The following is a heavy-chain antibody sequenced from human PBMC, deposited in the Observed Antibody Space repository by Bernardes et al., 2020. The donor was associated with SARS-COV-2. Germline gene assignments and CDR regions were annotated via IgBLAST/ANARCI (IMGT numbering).Heavy chain of an antibody. V-gene: IGHV3-23*01. CDR2: ITVCGERI. Sequence: WGSLRLSCAASGFTFSTYTMDWVRQAPGMRPQWLAAITVCGERIWYSDSLRGRFTVSRDNSKDTLYLHMDNLRAEDTAVYYCAKPFQIHGAVCDIHWGQGTLVTVSS. D-gene: IGHD5-18*01. CDR1: GFTFSTYT. J-gene: IGHJ4*02. CDR3: AKPFQIHGAVCDIH.